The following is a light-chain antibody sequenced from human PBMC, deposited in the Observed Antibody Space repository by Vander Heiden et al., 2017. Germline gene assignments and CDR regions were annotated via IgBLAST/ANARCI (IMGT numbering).Light chain of an antibody. J-gene: IGLJ1*01. CDR1: SSDIGGYSY. CDR3: SSYTTSGTFPYV. V-gene: IGLV2-14*01. Sequence: QSALTQPASLSRSPGLSIPISCTGTSSDIGGYSYVSWYQRHPGKAPKLIIYDVDSRPSGVSNRFSGSKSGKTASLTISGLQAEDEAEYYCSSYTTSGTFPYVFGAGTQVTVL. CDR2: DVD.